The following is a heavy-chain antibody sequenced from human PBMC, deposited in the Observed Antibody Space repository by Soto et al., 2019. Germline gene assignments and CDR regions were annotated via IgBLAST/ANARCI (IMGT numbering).Heavy chain of an antibody. CDR3: TKDRGWGGGGRWAVDV. CDR2: ISWNSGNI. Sequence: EVQLVESGGGLVQPGRSLRLSCAASGFTFEEYAMHWVRQVPGKGLEWVADISWNSGNIAYADSVKGRFTISRDNAKNSRYLPMNSLRPDDTALYFCTKDRGWGGGGRWAVDVWRQGTMVTVSS. CDR1: GFTFEEYA. J-gene: IGHJ3*01. D-gene: IGHD2-21*01. V-gene: IGHV3-9*01.